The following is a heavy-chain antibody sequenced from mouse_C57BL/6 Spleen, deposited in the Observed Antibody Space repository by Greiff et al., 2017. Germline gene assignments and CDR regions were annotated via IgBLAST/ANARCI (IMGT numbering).Heavy chain of an antibody. J-gene: IGHJ1*03. CDR2: IWGDGST. CDR1: GFSLTSYG. Sequence: VQLVESGPGLVAPSQSLSITCTASGFSLTSYGVSWVRQPPGKGLEWLGVIWGDGSTNYYSALISRLSIRKDNSKSQVFLKLNSLQTDDTATYYGATITTVVEDWDFDVWGTGTTVTVSS. V-gene: IGHV2-3*01. D-gene: IGHD1-1*01. CDR3: ATITTVVEDWDFDV.